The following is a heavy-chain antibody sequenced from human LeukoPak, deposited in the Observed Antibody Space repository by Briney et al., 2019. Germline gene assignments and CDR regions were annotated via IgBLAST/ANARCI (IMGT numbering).Heavy chain of an antibody. D-gene: IGHD3-22*01. CDR2: ISGSGGST. CDR1: GFTFSSYA. Sequence: GGSLRLSCAASGFTFSSYAMSWVRQAPGKGLEWVSAISGSGGSTYYAGSVKGRFTISRDNSKNTLYLQMNSLRAEDTAVYYCAKVPISYYDSSGPGDYWGQGTLVTVSS. CDR3: AKVPISYYDSSGPGDY. V-gene: IGHV3-23*01. J-gene: IGHJ4*02.